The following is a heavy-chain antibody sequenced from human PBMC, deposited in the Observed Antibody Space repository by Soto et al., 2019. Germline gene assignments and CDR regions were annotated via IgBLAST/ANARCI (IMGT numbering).Heavy chain of an antibody. Sequence: QVQLVESGGGVVQPGRSLRLSCAASGFTFSSYGMHWVRQAPGKGLEWVAVIWYDGSNKYYADSVKGRFTISRDNSKNTLYLQMNSLRAEDTAVYYCARDSIQLWLLGAFDIWGQGTMVTVSS. CDR1: GFTFSSYG. V-gene: IGHV3-33*01. J-gene: IGHJ3*02. D-gene: IGHD5-18*01. CDR3: ARDSIQLWLLGAFDI. CDR2: IWYDGSNK.